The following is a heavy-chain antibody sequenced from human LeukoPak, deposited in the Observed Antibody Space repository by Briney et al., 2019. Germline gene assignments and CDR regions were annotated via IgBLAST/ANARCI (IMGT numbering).Heavy chain of an antibody. CDR2: INPNSGGT. CDR3: ARALGIFAKFCFDY. Sequence: ASVKVSCKASGYTFTGYYMHWVRQAPGQGLEWMGWINPNSGGTNYAQKFQGRVTMTRDTSISTAYMELSRLRSDDTAVYYCARALGIFAKFCFDYWGQGTLVTVSS. J-gene: IGHJ4*02. D-gene: IGHD3-3*01. CDR1: GYTFTGYY. V-gene: IGHV1-2*02.